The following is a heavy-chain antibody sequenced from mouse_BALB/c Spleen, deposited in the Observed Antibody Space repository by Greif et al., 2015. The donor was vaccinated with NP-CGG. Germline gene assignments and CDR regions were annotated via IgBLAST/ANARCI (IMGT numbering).Heavy chain of an antibody. V-gene: IGHV1-9*01. CDR1: GYTFSSYW. D-gene: IGHD2-1*01. CDR2: ILPGSGST. CDR3: AREGNWFAY. Sequence: QVQLKESGAELMKPGASVKISCKATGYTFSSYWIEWVKQRPGHGLEWIGEILPGSGSTNYNEKFKGKATFTADTSSNSAYMQLSSLTSEYSAVYYCAREGNWFAYWGQGTLVTVSA. J-gene: IGHJ3*01.